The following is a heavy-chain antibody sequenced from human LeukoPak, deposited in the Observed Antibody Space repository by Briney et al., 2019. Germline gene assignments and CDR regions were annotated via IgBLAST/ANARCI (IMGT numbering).Heavy chain of an antibody. CDR3: ARERLTYDSSGYPFDY. D-gene: IGHD3-22*01. CDR1: GYTFTSYG. CDR2: IIPIFGTA. J-gene: IGHJ4*02. Sequence: ASVKVSCKASGYTFTSYGISWVRQAPGQGLEWMGGIIPIFGTANYAQKFQGRVTITADESTSTAYMELSSLRSEDTAVYYCARERLTYDSSGYPFDYWGQGTLVTVSS. V-gene: IGHV1-69*13.